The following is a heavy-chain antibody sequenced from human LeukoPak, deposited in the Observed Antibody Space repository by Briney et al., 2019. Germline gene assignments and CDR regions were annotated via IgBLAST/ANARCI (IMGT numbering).Heavy chain of an antibody. D-gene: IGHD6-13*01. CDR2: FYYSGRT. J-gene: IGHJ4*02. V-gene: IGHV4-39*01. CDR3: ARHGSSWYVDY. CDR1: GVSISSSSYY. Sequence: SETLSLTCTVSGVSISSSSYYWGWIRQPPGKGLEWIGSFYYSGRTYYSPSLKSRVTISVDTSKNQFSLKLTSVTAADTAVYFCARHGSSWYVDYWGQGTLVTVSS.